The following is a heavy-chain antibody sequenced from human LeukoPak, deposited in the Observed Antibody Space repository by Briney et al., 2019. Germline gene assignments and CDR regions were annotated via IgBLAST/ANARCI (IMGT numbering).Heavy chain of an antibody. CDR2: ISSSSSYI. CDR3: ARDGFGYSYDPGDFDY. Sequence: GGSLRLSCAASGFTFSSYSMNWVRQAPGKGLEWVSSISSSSSYIYYADSVKGRFTISRDNAKNSLYLQMNSLRAEDTAVYYCARDGFGYSYDPGDFDYWGQGTLVTVSS. J-gene: IGHJ4*02. D-gene: IGHD5-18*01. V-gene: IGHV3-21*01. CDR1: GFTFSSYS.